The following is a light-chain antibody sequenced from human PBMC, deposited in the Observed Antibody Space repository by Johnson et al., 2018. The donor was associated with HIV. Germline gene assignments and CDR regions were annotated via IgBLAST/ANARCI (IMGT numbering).Light chain of an antibody. V-gene: IGLV1-51*01. CDR1: SSNIGNNY. J-gene: IGLJ1*01. Sequence: QSVLTQPPSVSAAPGQKVTISCSGSSSNIGNNYVSWYQQVTGAAPKLLIYDNNKRPSGIPDRFSGSKSGTSATLGITGLQTGDEADYYGGTWDSSLRTGFFGTGTKVTVL. CDR2: DNN. CDR3: GTWDSSLRTGF.